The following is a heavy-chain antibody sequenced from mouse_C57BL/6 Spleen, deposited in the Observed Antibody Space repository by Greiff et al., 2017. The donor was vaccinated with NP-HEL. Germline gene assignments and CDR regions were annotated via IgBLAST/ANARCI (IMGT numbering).Heavy chain of an antibody. CDR2: IRSKSNNYAT. CDR1: GFSFNTYA. D-gene: IGHD2-2*01. V-gene: IGHV10-1*01. J-gene: IGHJ3*01. CDR3: VRDGYGDWFAY. Sequence: EVQLVESGGGLVQPKGSLKLSCAASGFSFNTYAMNWVRQAPGKGLEWVARIRSKSNNYATYYADSVKDRFTISRDDSESMLYLQMNNLKTEDTAMYYCVRDGYGDWFAYWGQGTLVTVSA.